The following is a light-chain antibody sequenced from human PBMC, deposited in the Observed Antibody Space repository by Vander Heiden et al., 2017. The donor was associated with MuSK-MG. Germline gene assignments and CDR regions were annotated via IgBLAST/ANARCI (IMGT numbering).Light chain of an antibody. CDR1: SSNIGAGYD. J-gene: IGLJ2*01. Sequence: QSVLTQPPSVSGAPGQRVTISCTGSSSNIGAGYDVHWYQQFLGTAPKLLIYVNNNRPSGVSDRFSGSKSGTSASLAITGLQAEDEADYYCQSYDNSLSGSGVFGGGTKLTVL. V-gene: IGLV1-40*01. CDR2: VNN. CDR3: QSYDNSLSGSGV.